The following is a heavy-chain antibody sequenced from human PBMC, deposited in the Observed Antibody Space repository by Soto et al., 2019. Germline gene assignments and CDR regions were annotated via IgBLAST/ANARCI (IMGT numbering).Heavy chain of an antibody. CDR2: INPSGGST. V-gene: IGHV1-46*01. CDR3: AREEGHFGSYPGIAAAGKGAYYYYYGMDV. D-gene: IGHD6-13*01. CDR1: GYTFTSYY. Sequence: GASVKVSCKASGYTFTSYYMHCVRQAPGQGLEWMGIINPSGGSTSYAQKFQGRVTMTRDTSTSTVYMELSSLRSEDTAVYYCAREEGHFGSYPGIAAAGKGAYYYYYGMDVWGQGTTVTVSS. J-gene: IGHJ6*02.